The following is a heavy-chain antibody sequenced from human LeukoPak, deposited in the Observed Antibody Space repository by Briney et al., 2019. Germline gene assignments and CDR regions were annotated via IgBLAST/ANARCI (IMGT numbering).Heavy chain of an antibody. J-gene: IGHJ4*02. CDR2: IRYDGSNK. V-gene: IGHV3-30*02. CDR3: AKVPRMNIVVVVAATQDDY. CDR1: GFTFSSYG. Sequence: GGSLRLSCAASGFTFSSYGMRWVRQAPGKGLEWVAFIRYDGSNKYYADSVKGRFTISRDNSKNTLYLQMNSLRAEDTAVYYCAKVPRMNIVVVVAATQDDYWGQGTLVTVSS. D-gene: IGHD2-15*01.